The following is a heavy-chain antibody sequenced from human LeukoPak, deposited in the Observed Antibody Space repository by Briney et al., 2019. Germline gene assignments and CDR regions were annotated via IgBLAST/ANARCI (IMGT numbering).Heavy chain of an antibody. CDR2: INPNSGTT. CDR1: GYTFTGNY. J-gene: IGHJ5*02. Sequence: ASVKVSCKASGYTFTGNYMHWVRQAPGQGLEWMGWINPNSGTTNYAQKFQGKVTMTRDTSNSTAYMELSRLRSDDTAVYYCARAGPRLNWFDPWGQGTLVTVSP. CDR3: ARAGPRLNWFDP. V-gene: IGHV1-2*02. D-gene: IGHD3-10*01.